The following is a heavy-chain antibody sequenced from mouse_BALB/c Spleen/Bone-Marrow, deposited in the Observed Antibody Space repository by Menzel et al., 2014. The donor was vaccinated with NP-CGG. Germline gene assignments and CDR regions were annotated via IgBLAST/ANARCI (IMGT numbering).Heavy chain of an antibody. CDR3: ARQRGDAYAMDY. J-gene: IGHJ4*01. Sequence: EVKVVESGGGLVKPGGSLKLSCAASGFAFSGYDMSWVRQTPEKRLEWVAYISSGGINTYYPDSVKGRFTISRDNAKNTLYLQMNSLKSEDTAMYYCARQRGDAYAMDYWGQGTSVTVSS. D-gene: IGHD2-13*01. CDR1: GFAFSGYD. CDR2: ISSGGINT. V-gene: IGHV5-12-1*01.